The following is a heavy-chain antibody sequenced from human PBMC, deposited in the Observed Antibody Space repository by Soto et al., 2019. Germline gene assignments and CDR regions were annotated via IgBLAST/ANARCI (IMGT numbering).Heavy chain of an antibody. V-gene: IGHV4-59*01. CDR1: GGSIRGYY. CDR3: ARGRAIYGEWDYYDY. Sequence: QVQLQESGPRLVKASETLSLNCTVSGGSIRGYYCTWIRQSPGMGLEWLGFVSDSGKTDSDASLRGRVAISLDRSRSQFSLRLTSVTAADTARYYCARGRAIYGEWDYYDYWGQGALVTVSS. CDR2: VSDSGKT. D-gene: IGHD1-26*01. J-gene: IGHJ4*02.